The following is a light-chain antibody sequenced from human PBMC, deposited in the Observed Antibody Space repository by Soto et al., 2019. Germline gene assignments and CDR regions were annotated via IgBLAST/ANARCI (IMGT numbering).Light chain of an antibody. Sequence: EIVLTQSPATLSLSPGERATLSCRASQIVASYLAWYQQKPGQAPSLLIYGASNRATGIPARFSGSGSGTDFTLTISSLEPEDFAVYYCQQRSDWPITFGQGTRLEIK. CDR1: QIVASY. CDR2: GAS. CDR3: QQRSDWPIT. J-gene: IGKJ5*01. V-gene: IGKV3-11*01.